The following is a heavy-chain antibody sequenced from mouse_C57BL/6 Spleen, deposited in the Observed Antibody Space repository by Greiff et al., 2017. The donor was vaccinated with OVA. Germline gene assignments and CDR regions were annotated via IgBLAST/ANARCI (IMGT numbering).Heavy chain of an antibody. J-gene: IGHJ1*03. CDR1: GYTFTDYN. CDR2: INPNNGGT. V-gene: IGHV1-22*01. D-gene: IGHD2-1*01. CDR3: ARYYGNYEDAWYFDV. Sequence: EVKLQESGPELVKPGASVKMSCKASGYTFTDYNMHWVKQSHGKSLEWIGYINPNNGGTSYNQKFKGKATLTVNKSSSTAYMELRSLTSEDSAVYYCARYYGNYEDAWYFDVWGTGTTVTVSS.